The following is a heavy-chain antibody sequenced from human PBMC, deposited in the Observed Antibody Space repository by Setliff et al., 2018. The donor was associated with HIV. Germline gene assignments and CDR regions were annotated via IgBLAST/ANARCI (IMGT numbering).Heavy chain of an antibody. CDR2: IYYSGNT. CDR3: ARRILRSAFDF. CDR1: VVSINSVLYS. V-gene: IGHV4-31*03. J-gene: IGHJ4*01. D-gene: IGHD2-15*01. Sequence: SETLSLTCTVSVVSINSVLYSWTWLRQLPGKGLEWIGYIYYSGNTYYNPTLKSRLTILLETSKNQFSLKLSSVTAADTAVYYCARRILRSAFDFWGHGTLGTVSS.